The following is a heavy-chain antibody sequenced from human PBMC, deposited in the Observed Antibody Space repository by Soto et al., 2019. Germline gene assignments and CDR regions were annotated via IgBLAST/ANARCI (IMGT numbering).Heavy chain of an antibody. CDR1: GFTFSSYS. J-gene: IGHJ4*02. Sequence: LRLSCAASGFTFSSYSMNWVRQAPGKGLEWVSYISSSSSTIYYADSVKGRFTISRDNAKNSLYLQMNSLRAEDTAVYYCARDRGYDFWSGYYDYWGQGTLVTVSS. CDR2: ISSSSSTI. CDR3: ARDRGYDFWSGYYDY. D-gene: IGHD3-3*01. V-gene: IGHV3-48*01.